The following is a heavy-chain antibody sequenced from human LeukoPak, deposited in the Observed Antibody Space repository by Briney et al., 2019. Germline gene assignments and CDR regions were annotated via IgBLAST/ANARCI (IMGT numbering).Heavy chain of an antibody. V-gene: IGHV3-23*01. J-gene: IGHJ4*02. D-gene: IGHD2-15*01. CDR2: ISGSGGGT. CDR1: GFTFSSYA. Sequence: GGSLRLSCAASGFTFSSYAMSWVRQAPGKGLEWVSAISGSGGGTYYADSVKGRFTISRDNSKNTLYLQMNSLRAEDTAVYYCAKGSDIVVVVAATEEYYFDYWGQGTLVTVSS. CDR3: AKGSDIVVVVAATEEYYFDY.